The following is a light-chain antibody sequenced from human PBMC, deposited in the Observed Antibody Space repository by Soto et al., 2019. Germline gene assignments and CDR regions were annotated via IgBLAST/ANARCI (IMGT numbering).Light chain of an antibody. Sequence: EIVLTQSPATLSLSPGERITLSCRASQSVSSYLAWYQQKPGQAPRLLISDASNRATGIPARFSGSGSGTDFTLTISSLEPEDFAVYYCQQRSNWPITLGQGTQLEI. CDR3: QQRSNWPIT. CDR2: DAS. V-gene: IGKV3-11*01. J-gene: IGKJ2*01. CDR1: QSVSSY.